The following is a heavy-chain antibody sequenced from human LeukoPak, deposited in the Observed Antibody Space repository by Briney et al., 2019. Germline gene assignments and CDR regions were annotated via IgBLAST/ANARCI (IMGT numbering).Heavy chain of an antibody. CDR1: GFTVSSNY. J-gene: IGHJ3*02. V-gene: IGHV3-66*02. Sequence: GGSLRLSCAASGFTVSSNYMSWVRQAPGKGLEWVSVIYSGGSTYYADSVKGRFTISRGNSKNTLYLQMNSLRAEDTAVYYCAADYYGSGSYYHYAFDIWGQGTMVTVSS. D-gene: IGHD3-10*01. CDR2: IYSGGST. CDR3: AADYYGSGSYYHYAFDI.